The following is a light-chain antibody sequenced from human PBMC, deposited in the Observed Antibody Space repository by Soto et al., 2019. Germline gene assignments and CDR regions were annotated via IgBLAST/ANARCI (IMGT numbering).Light chain of an antibody. CDR1: QSFTSRS. V-gene: IGKV3-20*01. CDR3: QQSYSTPPRYT. J-gene: IGKJ2*01. CDR2: GAS. Sequence: EIVLTQSPGTLSLSPGERATLSCRASQSFTSRSLAWYQQKPGLAPRLLISGASNRAAGIPDRFSGSGSGTDFTLTISRLEPEDFAVYYCQQSYSTPPRYTFGQGTKVDIK.